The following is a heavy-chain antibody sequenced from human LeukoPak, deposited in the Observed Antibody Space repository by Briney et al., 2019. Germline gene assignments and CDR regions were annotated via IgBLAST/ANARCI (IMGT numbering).Heavy chain of an antibody. CDR1: GFTVSSNY. V-gene: IGHV3-53*01. D-gene: IGHD2-15*01. CDR2: IYSGGST. J-gene: IGHJ5*02. Sequence: PGGSLRLSCAASGFTVSSNYMSWVRQPPEKGLEWVSVIYSGGSTCYADSVKGRFTISRDNSKNTLYLQMNSLRAEDTAVYYCARVNWGYCSGGSCYSRKFNWFDPWGQGTLVTVSS. CDR3: ARVNWGYCSGGSCYSRKFNWFDP.